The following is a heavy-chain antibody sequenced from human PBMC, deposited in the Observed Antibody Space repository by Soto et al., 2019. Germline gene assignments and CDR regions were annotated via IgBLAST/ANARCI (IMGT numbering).Heavy chain of an antibody. V-gene: IGHV1-69*10. D-gene: IGHD6-6*01. CDR2: IIPILGIA. Sequence: ASVKVSCKASGGTFSSYAISWVRQAPGQGLEWMGGIIPILGIANYAQKFQGRVTITADKSTSTAYMELSSLRSEDTAVYDCARGWYSSSSWYFDLWGRGTLVTVSS. CDR1: GGTFSSYA. J-gene: IGHJ2*01. CDR3: ARGWYSSSSWYFDL.